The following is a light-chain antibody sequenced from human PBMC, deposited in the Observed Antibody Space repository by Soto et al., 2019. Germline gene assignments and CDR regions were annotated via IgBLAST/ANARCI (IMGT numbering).Light chain of an antibody. CDR2: DAS. V-gene: IGKV3-11*01. Sequence: EIVLTQSPANLSLSPGDRATLSCRASQSASSYLAWYQQKPGQAPTLLIYDASNRATAIPARSSGSGCGTAFNITISSMEPQDFAVYYCQQRTNWSSVTFGGGTKVDI. CDR3: QQRTNWSSVT. CDR1: QSASSY. J-gene: IGKJ4*01.